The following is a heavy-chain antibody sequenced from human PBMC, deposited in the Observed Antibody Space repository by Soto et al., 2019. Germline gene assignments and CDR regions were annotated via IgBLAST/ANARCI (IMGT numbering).Heavy chain of an antibody. CDR3: ARGPIVATTLDV. J-gene: IGHJ6*02. CDR1: GYTFTSYA. D-gene: IGHD5-12*01. CDR2: INAGNGNT. V-gene: IGHV1-3*01. Sequence: AASVKVSCKASGYTFTSYAMHWVRQAPGQRLEWMGWINAGNGNTKYSQKFQGRVTITRDTSASTAYMELSSLRSEDTAVYYCARGPIVATTLDVWDQGTTVTVSS.